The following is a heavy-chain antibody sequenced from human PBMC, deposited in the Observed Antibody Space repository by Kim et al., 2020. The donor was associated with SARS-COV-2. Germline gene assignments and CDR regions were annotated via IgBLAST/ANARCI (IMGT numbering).Heavy chain of an antibody. CDR3: AKDIKAPLQYQDAFDI. Sequence: GGSLRLSCAASGFTFDDYAMHWVRQAPGKGLEWVSGISWNSGSIGYADSVKGRFTISRDNAKNSLYLQMNSLRAEDTALYYCAKDIKAPLQYQDAFDIWGQGTMVTVSS. J-gene: IGHJ3*02. CDR1: GFTFDDYA. D-gene: IGHD2-2*01. V-gene: IGHV3-9*01. CDR2: ISWNSGSI.